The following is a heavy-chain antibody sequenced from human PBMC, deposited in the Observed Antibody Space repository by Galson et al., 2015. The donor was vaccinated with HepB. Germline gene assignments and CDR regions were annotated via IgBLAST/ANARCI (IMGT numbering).Heavy chain of an antibody. J-gene: IGHJ5*02. Sequence: SLRLSCAASGFTFSSYGMNWVRQAPGKGLEWVSSISSSSSYICYADSVKGRFTISRDNAKNSLYLQMNSLRAEDTAVYYCAGSIAGRGWFDPWGQGTLVTVSS. CDR3: AGSIAGRGWFDP. CDR1: GFTFSSYG. CDR2: ISSSSSYI. V-gene: IGHV3-21*01. D-gene: IGHD6-6*01.